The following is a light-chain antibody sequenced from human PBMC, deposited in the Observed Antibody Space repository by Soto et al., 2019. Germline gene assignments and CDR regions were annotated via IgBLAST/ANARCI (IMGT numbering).Light chain of an antibody. CDR3: QQYGSSAMYT. CDR1: QSVSSSY. Sequence: EIVLTQSPGTLSLSPGERATLSCRASQSVSSSYLAWYQQKPGQAPRLLISGASSRATGIPDRFSGSGSGTDFTLPISRLEPEDFAVYYCQQYGSSAMYTFGQGTKLEIK. CDR2: GAS. J-gene: IGKJ2*01. V-gene: IGKV3-20*01.